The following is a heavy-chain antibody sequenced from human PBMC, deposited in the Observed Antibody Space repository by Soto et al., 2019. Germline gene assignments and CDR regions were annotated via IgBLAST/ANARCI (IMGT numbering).Heavy chain of an antibody. CDR1: GFTFSSYA. J-gene: IGHJ6*03. CDR2: ISGSGGST. Sequence: EVQLLESGGGLVQPGGSLRLSCAASGFTFSSYAMSWVRQAPGKGLEWVSAISGSGGSTYYADSVNGRLTISRDNAKNTLYLQMNSLRAEDTAVYYCAKAHPDYGDYYYYRDVWGKGTTVTVSS. D-gene: IGHD4-17*01. CDR3: AKAHPDYGDYYYYRDV. V-gene: IGHV3-23*01.